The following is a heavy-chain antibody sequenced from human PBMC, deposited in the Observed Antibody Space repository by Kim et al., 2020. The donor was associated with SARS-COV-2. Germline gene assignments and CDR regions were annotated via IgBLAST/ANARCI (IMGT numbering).Heavy chain of an antibody. D-gene: IGHD3-22*01. CDR3: ARDRYYYDSSGYYRIDY. Sequence: VKGRFTISRDNAKNSLYLQMNSLRDEDTAVYYCARDRYYYDSSGYYRIDYWGQGTLVTVSS. J-gene: IGHJ4*02. V-gene: IGHV3-48*02.